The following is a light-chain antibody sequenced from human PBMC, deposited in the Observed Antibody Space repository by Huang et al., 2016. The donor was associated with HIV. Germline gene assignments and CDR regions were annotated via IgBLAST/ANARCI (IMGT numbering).Light chain of an antibody. Sequence: DVVMTQSPLSLPVTLGQPASISCRSSQSLVYSDGNTYLNWFQQRPGQSPRRLICKVSNRDSGVPDRFSGGGSGTDFTLKISRVEAEDVGVYYCMQGTHRPGTFGQGTKVEIK. CDR2: KVS. CDR3: MQGTHRPGT. V-gene: IGKV2-30*01. CDR1: QSLVYSDGNTY. J-gene: IGKJ1*01.